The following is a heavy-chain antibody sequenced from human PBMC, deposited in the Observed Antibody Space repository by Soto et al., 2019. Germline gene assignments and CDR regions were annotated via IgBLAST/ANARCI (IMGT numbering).Heavy chain of an antibody. V-gene: IGHV1-18*01. Sequence: ASVKVSCKASGYTFTSYGISWVRQAPGQGLEWMGWISAYNGNTNYAQKLQGRVTMTTDTSTSTAYMELRSLRSDDTAVYYCARDPRQLWLQYYYYGMDVWGQGTKVTVYS. CDR2: ISAYNGNT. D-gene: IGHD5-18*01. CDR3: ARDPRQLWLQYYYYGMDV. CDR1: GYTFTSYG. J-gene: IGHJ6*02.